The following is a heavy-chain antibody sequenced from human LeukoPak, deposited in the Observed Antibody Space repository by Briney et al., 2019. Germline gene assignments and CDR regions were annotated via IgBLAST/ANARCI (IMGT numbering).Heavy chain of an antibody. J-gene: IGHJ4*02. CDR1: GYTFTGYY. V-gene: IGHV1-2*02. D-gene: IGHD6-6*01. CDR3: AREYSSSPNFDY. Sequence: ASVKVSCKASGYTFTGYYMPWVRQAPGQGLEWMGWINPNSGGTNYAQKFQGRVTMTRDTSISTAYMELSRLRSDDTAVYYCAREYSSSPNFDYWGQGTLVTVSS. CDR2: INPNSGGT.